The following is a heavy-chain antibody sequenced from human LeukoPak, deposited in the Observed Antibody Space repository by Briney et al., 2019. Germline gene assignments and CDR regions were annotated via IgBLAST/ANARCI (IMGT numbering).Heavy chain of an antibody. J-gene: IGHJ5*02. CDR3: SRDRSRGYSFT. Sequence: PGGSLRLSCAVSGVTVSTNYMGWVRQAPGKGLEWVSVIYADGGGGGTYYADSAKGRFTISRDNSRNTLYLQMSNLRADDTAMYYCSRDRSRGYSFTWGQGTLVTVS. D-gene: IGHD5-12*01. CDR1: GVTVSTNY. V-gene: IGHV3-53*01. CDR2: IYADGGGGGT.